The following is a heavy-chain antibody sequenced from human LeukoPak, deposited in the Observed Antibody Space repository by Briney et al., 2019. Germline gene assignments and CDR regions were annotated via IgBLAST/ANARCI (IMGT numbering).Heavy chain of an antibody. CDR3: ARDSGTQGPYYYGLDV. CDR2: ISSSSSTI. CDR1: GFTFSSYS. D-gene: IGHD1-7*01. J-gene: IGHJ6*02. Sequence: PGGSLRLSCAASGFTFSSYSMNWVRQAPGKGLEWVSYISSSSSTIYYADSVKGRFTISRDNAKNSLYLQMNSLRAEDTAVYDCARDSGTQGPYYYGLDVWGQGTTVTVSS. V-gene: IGHV3-48*01.